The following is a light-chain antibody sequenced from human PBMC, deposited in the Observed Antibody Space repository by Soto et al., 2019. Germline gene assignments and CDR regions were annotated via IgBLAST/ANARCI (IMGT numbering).Light chain of an antibody. J-gene: IGKJ1*01. V-gene: IGKV1-5*03. CDR2: KAS. CDR1: QSIGRF. CDR3: QHYNSYSEA. Sequence: DLQRNQRASTLSQSEQSRITITGRASQSIGRFLAWYQHQPGKAPKLLIYKASTLKSGVPSRFSGSGSGTEFTLTISSLQPDDFATYYCQHYNSYSEAFGQGTKVDI.